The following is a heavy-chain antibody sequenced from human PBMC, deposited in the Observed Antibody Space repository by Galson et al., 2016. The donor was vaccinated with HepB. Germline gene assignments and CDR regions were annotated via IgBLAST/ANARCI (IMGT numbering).Heavy chain of an antibody. D-gene: IGHD3-3*01. CDR2: IWFHGNIK. CDR3: AKGGFLEWLLYPHRADGMDV. V-gene: IGHV3-33*06. Sequence: SLRLSCAASGFTFSSYGMHWVRQAPGKGLEWVAVIWFHGNIKYYADSVKGRFTISRDNSKNTLDLQMNSLRAEDTAVYYCAKGGFLEWLLYPHRADGMDVWGQGTTVTVSS. J-gene: IGHJ6*02. CDR1: GFTFSSYG.